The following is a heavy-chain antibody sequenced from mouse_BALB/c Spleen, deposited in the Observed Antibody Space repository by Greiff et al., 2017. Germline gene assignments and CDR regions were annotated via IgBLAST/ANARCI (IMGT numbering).Heavy chain of an antibody. CDR3: ARDHPYYFDY. Sequence: DVMLVESGGGLVKPGGSLKLSCAASGFTFSSYAMSWVRQSPEKRLEWVAEISSGGSYTYYPDTVTGRFTISRDNAKNTLYLEMSSLRSEDTAMYYCARDHPYYFDYWGQGTTLTVSS. J-gene: IGHJ2*01. CDR1: GFTFSSYA. CDR2: ISSGGSYT. V-gene: IGHV5-9-4*01.